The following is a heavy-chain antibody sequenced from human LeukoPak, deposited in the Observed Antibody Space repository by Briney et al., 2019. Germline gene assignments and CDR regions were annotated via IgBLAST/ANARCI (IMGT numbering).Heavy chain of an antibody. CDR3: ARAGYTISSYRFDY. CDR1: GGSISSYW. CDR2: VYTTGRT. J-gene: IGHJ4*02. Sequence: SETLSLTCSVSGGSISSYWWSWIRQPAGKGLEFIGRVYTTGRTNYNPSLKSRVSMSVDTSKNKFSLELRSVTAADTAVYFCARAGYTISSYRFDYWGQGALVTVSS. V-gene: IGHV4-4*07. D-gene: IGHD3-16*02.